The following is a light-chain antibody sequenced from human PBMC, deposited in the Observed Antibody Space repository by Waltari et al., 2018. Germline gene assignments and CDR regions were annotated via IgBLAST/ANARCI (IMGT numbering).Light chain of an antibody. CDR1: QSISSL. CDR2: KAS. J-gene: IGKJ2*01. CDR3: QQYYSYLYT. Sequence: DIQMTQSTSTLSASVGDRVTITCRASQSISSLLAWYQQKPGKAPKLLIYKASSLESGVPSRFSGSGSGTEFTLTISSLQPDDFATYYCQQYYSYLYTFGQGTKLEIK. V-gene: IGKV1-5*03.